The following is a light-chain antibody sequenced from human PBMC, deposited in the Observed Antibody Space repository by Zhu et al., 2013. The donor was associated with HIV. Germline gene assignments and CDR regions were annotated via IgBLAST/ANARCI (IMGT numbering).Light chain of an antibody. CDR1: QSISNL. Sequence: DIQMTQSPSTLSASVGDRVIITCRASQSISNLLAWYQQKSGKAPRLLIYKASTLETGVPSRFSGSGSGTEFTLTISSLQPDDFTTYYCQQLNSYPFTFGGGTKVEIK. V-gene: IGKV1-5*03. J-gene: IGKJ4*01. CDR2: KAS. CDR3: QQLNSYPFT.